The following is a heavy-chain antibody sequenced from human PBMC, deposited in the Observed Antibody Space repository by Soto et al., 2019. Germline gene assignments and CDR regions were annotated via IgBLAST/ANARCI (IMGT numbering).Heavy chain of an antibody. CDR3: ARDQVAGIFDY. CDR2: ISSSSSYI. Sequence: EVQLVESGGGLVKPGGSLRLSCAASGFTFSSYSMNWVRQAPGKGLEWVSYISSSSSYIYYADSVKGRFTISRDNAKNSLYLQMNSLRAEDTAVYYCARDQVAGIFDYWGQGTLVTVSS. D-gene: IGHD6-19*01. V-gene: IGHV3-21*01. J-gene: IGHJ4*02. CDR1: GFTFSSYS.